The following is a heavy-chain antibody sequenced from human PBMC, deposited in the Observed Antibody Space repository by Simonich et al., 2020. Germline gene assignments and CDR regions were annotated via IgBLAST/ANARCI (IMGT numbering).Heavy chain of an antibody. Sequence: QVQLVQSGAEVKKPGASVKVSCKASGYTFTGHYMHWVRQAPGQGLEWMGWINPNSGGTNDAQKFQGRVTMTRDTSISTAYMELSRLRSDDTAVYYCASSKLATIDYWGQGTLVTVSS. CDR2: INPNSGGT. CDR1: GYTFTGHY. D-gene: IGHD5-12*01. CDR3: ASSKLATIDY. V-gene: IGHV1-2*02. J-gene: IGHJ4*02.